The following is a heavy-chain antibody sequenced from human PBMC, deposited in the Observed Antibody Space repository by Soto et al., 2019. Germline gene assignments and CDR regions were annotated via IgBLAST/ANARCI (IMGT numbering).Heavy chain of an antibody. D-gene: IGHD4-17*01. CDR1: EFSFSRYA. CDR3: VKQMTTWTDSFFDF. Sequence: EAQLLGSGGGLVQPGESLRLSCVASEFSFSRYAMTWVRQAAGKGLQWVAGLGPDGRNTFYGESVRGRFTISRDNSRNTLYLQMSSLRAEDTAVYFCVKQMTTWTDSFFDFWGQGIQVTVSS. J-gene: IGHJ4*02. V-gene: IGHV3-23*01. CDR2: LGPDGRNT.